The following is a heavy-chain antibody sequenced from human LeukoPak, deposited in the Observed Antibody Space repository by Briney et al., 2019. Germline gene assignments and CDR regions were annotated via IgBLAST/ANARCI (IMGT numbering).Heavy chain of an antibody. V-gene: IGHV4-59*08. CDR1: GGSISSYY. J-gene: IGHJ5*02. CDR3: ARRLARGGWFDP. CDR2: IYYSGST. Sequence: SETLSLTCTVSGGSISSYYWSWIRQPPRKGLEWLGYIYYSGSTNYNPSLKSRVTISVDTSKNQFSLKLSSVTAADTAVYYCARRLARGGWFDPWGEGTLVTVSS. D-gene: IGHD2-21*01.